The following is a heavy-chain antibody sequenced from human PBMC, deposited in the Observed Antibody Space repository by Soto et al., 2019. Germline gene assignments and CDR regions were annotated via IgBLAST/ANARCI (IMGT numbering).Heavy chain of an antibody. D-gene: IGHD4-17*01. J-gene: IGHJ3*02. Sequence: QVQLQESGPGLVKPSQTLSLTCTVSGGSISSGDYYWSWIRQPPGKGLEWIGYIYYSGSTYYNPSCKSRVTISVDTSKNQFSLKLSSVTAADTAVYYCARDPTVVKWAFDIWGQGTMVTVSS. CDR3: ARDPTVVKWAFDI. CDR1: GGSISSGDYY. V-gene: IGHV4-30-4*01. CDR2: IYYSGST.